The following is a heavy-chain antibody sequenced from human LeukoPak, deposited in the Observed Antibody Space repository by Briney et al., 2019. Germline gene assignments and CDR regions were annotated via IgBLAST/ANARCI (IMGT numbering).Heavy chain of an antibody. D-gene: IGHD4-17*01. Sequence: ASVKVSCKASGYTFTSYYMHWVRQAPGQGLEWMGIINPSGGSTSYAQKFQGRVTMTRDMSTSTVYMELSSLRSEDTAVYYCARWVYPYGDEGNYFDYWGQGTLVTVSS. CDR2: INPSGGST. V-gene: IGHV1-46*01. J-gene: IGHJ4*02. CDR3: ARWVYPYGDEGNYFDY. CDR1: GYTFTSYY.